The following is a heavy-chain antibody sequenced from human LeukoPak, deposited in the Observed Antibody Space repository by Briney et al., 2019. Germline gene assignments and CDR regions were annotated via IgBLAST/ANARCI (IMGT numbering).Heavy chain of an antibody. CDR3: ARHRSCRSTTCYAGAVTF. V-gene: IGHV4-39*01. Sequence: SETLSLTCTVSGGSIRSSSYYWGWIRQPPGKGLEGIGSISHSGSAYYNPSLKSRLTISVDTSTNQFSLKLNSVTAADTAVYFCARHRSCRSTTCYAGAVTFWGRGTLVTVSS. J-gene: IGHJ4*02. CDR2: ISHSGSA. D-gene: IGHD2-2*01. CDR1: GGSIRSSSYY.